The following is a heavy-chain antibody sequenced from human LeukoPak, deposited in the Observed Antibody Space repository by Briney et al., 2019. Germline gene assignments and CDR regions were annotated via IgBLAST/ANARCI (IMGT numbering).Heavy chain of an antibody. V-gene: IGHV4-34*01. CDR1: GGSLSGYY. CDR2: INHSGGT. D-gene: IGHD3-22*01. Sequence: SETLSLTCAVYGGSLSGYYWSWIRQPPGKGLEWIGEINHSGGTNYNPSLKSRVTISVDTSKNQFSLKLSSVTAADTAVNYCARQWLSFRMLFDPWGQGTLVTVSS. J-gene: IGHJ5*02. CDR3: ARQWLSFRMLFDP.